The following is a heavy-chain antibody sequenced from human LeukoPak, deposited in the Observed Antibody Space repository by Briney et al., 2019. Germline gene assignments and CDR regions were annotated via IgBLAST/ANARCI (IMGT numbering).Heavy chain of an antibody. CDR1: GYTFTGYY. J-gene: IGHJ3*02. V-gene: IGHV1-2*02. CDR3: ATDRRIAAAGDAFDI. CDR2: INPNSGGT. D-gene: IGHD6-13*01. Sequence: ASVKVSCKASGYTFTGYYMHWVRQAPGQGLEWMGWINPNSGGTNYAQKFQGRVTMTRDTSISTAYMELSRLRSDDTAVYYCATDRRIAAAGDAFDIWGQGTMVTVSS.